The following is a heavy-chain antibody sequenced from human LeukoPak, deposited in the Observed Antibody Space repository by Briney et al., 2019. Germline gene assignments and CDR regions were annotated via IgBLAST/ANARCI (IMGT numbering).Heavy chain of an antibody. V-gene: IGHV4-4*07. J-gene: IGHJ3*02. CDR2: IYTSGST. D-gene: IGHD6-19*01. Sequence: TSETLSLTCTVSGGSISSYYWSWIRQPAGKGLEWIGRIYTSGSTNYNPSLKSRVTMSVDTSKNQFSLKLSSVTAADTAVYYCASEEPTYSSGWTREEAFDIWGQGTMVTVSS. CDR1: GGSISSYY. CDR3: ASEEPTYSSGWTREEAFDI.